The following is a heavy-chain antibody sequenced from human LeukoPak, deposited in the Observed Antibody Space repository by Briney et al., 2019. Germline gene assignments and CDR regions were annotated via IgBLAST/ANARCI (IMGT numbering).Heavy chain of an antibody. D-gene: IGHD6-13*01. J-gene: IGHJ4*02. CDR2: IYTSGST. V-gene: IGHV4-4*07. CDR3: ARGGSSWYADY. CDR1: GGSISSYY. Sequence: SETLSLTCTVSGGSISSYYWGWIRQPAGKGLEWIGRIYTSGSTNYNPSLKSRVTMSVDTSNDQFSLKVSSVTAADTAVYYCARGGSSWYADYWGQGTLVTVSS.